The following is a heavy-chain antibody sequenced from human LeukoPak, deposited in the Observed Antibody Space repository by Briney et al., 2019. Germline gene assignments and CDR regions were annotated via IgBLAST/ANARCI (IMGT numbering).Heavy chain of an antibody. Sequence: GGSLRLSCAASGFTFSGFEMNWVRQAPGKGLEWISYISSSYRTIYYADSVKGRFTVSRDNTKNSIYLQMNSLRVEDTAVYYCARSNYVWGSYRPRQSDAFDIWGQGTMVTVPS. CDR2: ISSSYRTI. V-gene: IGHV3-48*03. CDR1: GFTFSGFE. D-gene: IGHD3-16*02. J-gene: IGHJ3*02. CDR3: ARSNYVWGSYRPRQSDAFDI.